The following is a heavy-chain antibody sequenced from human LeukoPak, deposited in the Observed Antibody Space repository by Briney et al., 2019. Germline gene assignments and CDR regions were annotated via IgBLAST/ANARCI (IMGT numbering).Heavy chain of an antibody. D-gene: IGHD6-13*01. Sequence: PGGSLRLSCAASGFTFSSYAMSWVRQAPGKGLEWVSAISGSGGSTYYADSVKGRFTISRDNSKNTLYLQMNSLRAEDTAVYYCASDLVGIAAAVHYYYYGMDVWGQGTTVTVSS. CDR2: ISGSGGST. CDR1: GFTFSSYA. J-gene: IGHJ6*02. V-gene: IGHV3-23*01. CDR3: ASDLVGIAAAVHYYYYGMDV.